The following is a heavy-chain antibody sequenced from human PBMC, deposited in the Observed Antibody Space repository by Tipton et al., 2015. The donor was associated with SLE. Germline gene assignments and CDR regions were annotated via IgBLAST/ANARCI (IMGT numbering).Heavy chain of an antibody. CDR3: ARMGYYYYYMDV. V-gene: IGHV4-59*11. Sequence: LRLSCTVSGGSISSHYWSWIRQPPGKGLEWIGYIYYSGSTNYNPSLKSRVTISVDTSKNQFSLKLSSVTAADTAVYYCARMGYYYYYMDVWGKGTTVTVSS. CDR2: IYYSGST. J-gene: IGHJ6*03. CDR1: GGSISSHY.